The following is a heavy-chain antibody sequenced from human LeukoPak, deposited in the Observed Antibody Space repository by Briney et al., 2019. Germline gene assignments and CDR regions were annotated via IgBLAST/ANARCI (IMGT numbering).Heavy chain of an antibody. J-gene: IGHJ5*02. CDR1: GGTFSSYA. V-gene: IGHV1-69*13. D-gene: IGHD6-19*01. CDR3: AREAVAGDNWFDP. Sequence: SVKVSCKATGGTFSSYAISWVRQAPGQGLEWMGGIIPIFGTANYAQKFQGRVTITADESTSTAYMELSSLRSEDTAVYYCAREAVAGDNWFDPWGQGTLVTVSS. CDR2: IIPIFGTA.